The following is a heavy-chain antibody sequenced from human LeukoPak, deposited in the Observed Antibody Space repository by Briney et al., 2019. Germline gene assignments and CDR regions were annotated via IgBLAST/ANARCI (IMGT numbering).Heavy chain of an antibody. D-gene: IGHD4-11*01. J-gene: IGHJ4*02. CDR1: EYTFTGYY. CDR2: INPNTAGT. CDR3: ARGSLNYPYYFDY. V-gene: IGHV1-2*02. Sequence: GASVKVSCKASEYTFTGYYMHWVRQAPGQGLEWMGWINPNTAGTNYAQRFQGRVTMTRDTSITTAYMDLSRLRSDDTAVYYCARGSLNYPYYFDYWGQGTLVTVSS.